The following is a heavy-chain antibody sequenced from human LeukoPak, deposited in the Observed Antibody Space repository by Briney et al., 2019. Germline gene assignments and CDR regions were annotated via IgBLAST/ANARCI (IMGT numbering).Heavy chain of an antibody. J-gene: IGHJ6*02. CDR2: INPNSGGT. CDR1: GYTFTGYY. D-gene: IGHD3-22*01. Sequence: ASVKVSCKASGYTFTGYYMHWVRQAPGQGLEWMGWINPNSGGTNYAQKFQGRVTMTRDTSISTAYMELSGLRSDDTAMYYCARSSGYYYYYGMDVWGQGTTATVSS. CDR3: ARSSGYYYYYGMDV. V-gene: IGHV1-2*02.